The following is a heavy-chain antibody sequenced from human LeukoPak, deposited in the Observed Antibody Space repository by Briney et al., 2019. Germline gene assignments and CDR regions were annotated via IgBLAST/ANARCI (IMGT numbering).Heavy chain of an antibody. CDR3: ARERVDCSGGSCLYYFDY. CDR2: IKPDGSEK. J-gene: IGHJ4*02. D-gene: IGHD2-15*01. V-gene: IGHV3-7*01. CDR1: GITFGSYW. Sequence: GGSLRLSCAASGITFGSYWMTWVRQAPGKGLECVANIKPDGSEKHYVDSVEGRFTISRDNSKNTLYLQMGSLRAEDMAVYYCARERVDCSGGSCLYYFDYWGQGTLVTVSS.